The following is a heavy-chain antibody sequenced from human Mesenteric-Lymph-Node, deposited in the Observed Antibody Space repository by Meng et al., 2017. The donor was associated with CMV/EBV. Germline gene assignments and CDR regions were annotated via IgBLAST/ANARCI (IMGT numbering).Heavy chain of an antibody. Sequence: GESLKISCAASGFTFSSYAMSWVRQAPGKGLEWVSGISGSGGSTHYGDSVKGRFTMYRDNPKNTLYLQMNSLRAEDTAVYYCAKVRDISGITFFDYWGQGTLVTVSS. V-gene: IGHV3-23*01. J-gene: IGHJ4*02. CDR1: GFTFSSYA. CDR2: ISGSGGST. D-gene: IGHD1-7*01. CDR3: AKVRDISGITFFDY.